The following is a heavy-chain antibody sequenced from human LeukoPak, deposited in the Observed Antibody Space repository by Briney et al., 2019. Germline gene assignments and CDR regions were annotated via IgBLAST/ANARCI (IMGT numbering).Heavy chain of an antibody. V-gene: IGHV4-61*02. J-gene: IGHJ4*02. Sequence: SQTLSLTCTVSGGSISSGSYYWSWIRQPAGEGLEWIGRIYTSGSTNYNPSLKSRVTISVDTSKNQFSLKLSSVTAADTAVYYCARAPPEWELLSYFDYWGQGTLVTVSS. CDR3: ARAPPEWELLSYFDY. CDR1: GGSISSGSYY. CDR2: IYTSGST. D-gene: IGHD1-26*01.